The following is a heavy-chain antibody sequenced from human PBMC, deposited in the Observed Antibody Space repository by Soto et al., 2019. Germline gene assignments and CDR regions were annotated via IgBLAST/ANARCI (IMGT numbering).Heavy chain of an antibody. D-gene: IGHD6-6*01. CDR2: IWYDGSNK. Sequence: GESLRLSCAASGFTFSSYGMHWVRQAPGKGLEWVAVIWYDGSNKYYADSVKGRFTISRDNSKNTLYLQMNSLRAEDTAVYYCGRDAYRSSSTSYSSSGMDVWGQGPSVTLSS. V-gene: IGHV3-33*01. CDR1: GFTFSSYG. J-gene: IGHJ6*02. CDR3: GRDAYRSSSTSYSSSGMDV.